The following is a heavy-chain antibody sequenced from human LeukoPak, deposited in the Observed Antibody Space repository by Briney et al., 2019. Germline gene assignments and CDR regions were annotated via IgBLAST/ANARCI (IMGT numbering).Heavy chain of an antibody. Sequence: ASVQVSCKASGYTFTGYYMHWVRQAPGQGLDWMGRINPNSGGTNYAQKFQGRVTMTRDTSISTAYMELSRLRSDDTAVYYGARDLGAVAGYDYWGQGTLVTVSS. V-gene: IGHV1-2*06. J-gene: IGHJ4*02. CDR1: GYTFTGYY. CDR2: INPNSGGT. CDR3: ARDLGAVAGYDY. D-gene: IGHD6-19*01.